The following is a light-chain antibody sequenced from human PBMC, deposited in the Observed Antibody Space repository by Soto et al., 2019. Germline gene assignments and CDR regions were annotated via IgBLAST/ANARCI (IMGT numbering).Light chain of an antibody. Sequence: QSVLTQPACVSGSPGQSITISCTGTSSDVGSYNLVSWYQQHPGKAPKLMIYEVSKRPSGVSNRFSGSKSGNTASLTISGLQAEDEADYYCCSYAGTSSWVFGGGTKLTVL. CDR3: CSYAGTSSWV. CDR1: SSDVGSYNL. V-gene: IGLV2-23*02. J-gene: IGLJ3*02. CDR2: EVS.